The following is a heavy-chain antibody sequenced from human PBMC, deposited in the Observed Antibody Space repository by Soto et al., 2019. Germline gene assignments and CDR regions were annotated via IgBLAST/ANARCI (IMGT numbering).Heavy chain of an antibody. CDR1: GFTFSSYW. CDR2: INSDGSST. Sequence: GGSLRLSCAASGFTFSSYWMHWVRQAPGKGLVWVSRINSDGSSTSYADSVKGRFTISRDNAKNTLYLQMNSLRAEDTAVYYCAREIYYGTTGTTDAFDIWGQGTVVTVSS. CDR3: AREIYYGTTGTTDAFDI. D-gene: IGHD1-1*01. J-gene: IGHJ3*02. V-gene: IGHV3-74*01.